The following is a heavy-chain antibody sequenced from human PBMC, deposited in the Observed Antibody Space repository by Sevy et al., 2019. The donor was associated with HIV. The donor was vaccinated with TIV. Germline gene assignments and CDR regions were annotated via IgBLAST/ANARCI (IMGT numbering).Heavy chain of an antibody. J-gene: IGHJ4*02. CDR1: GLTFDDYG. Sequence: GGSLRLSCAASGLTFDDYGMSWGRQAPGKGLEWVSGVNWNGGSTAYADSVKGRFTISRDNAKNSLYLQMNNLSAEDTALYYCARVSGQQLVGGSFDYWGQGALVTVSS. CDR3: ARVSGQQLVGGSFDY. V-gene: IGHV3-20*04. D-gene: IGHD6-13*01. CDR2: VNWNGGST.